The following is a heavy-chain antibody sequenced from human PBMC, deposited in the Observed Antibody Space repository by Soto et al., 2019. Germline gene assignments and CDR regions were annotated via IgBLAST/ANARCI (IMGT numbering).Heavy chain of an antibody. D-gene: IGHD3-10*01. J-gene: IGHJ4*02. CDR2: ISYDGSNK. V-gene: IGHV3-30*18. Sequence: QVQLVESGGGVVQPGRSLRLSCAASVFTFSSYGMHWVRQAPGKGLEWVAVISYDGSNKYYADSVKGRFTISRDNSKNTLYLQMNSLRAEDTAVYYCAKDYYGRGGGYWGQGTLVTVSS. CDR3: AKDYYGRGGGY. CDR1: VFTFSSYG.